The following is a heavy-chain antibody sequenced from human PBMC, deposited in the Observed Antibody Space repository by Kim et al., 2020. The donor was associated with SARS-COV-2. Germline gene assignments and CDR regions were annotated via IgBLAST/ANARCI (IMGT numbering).Heavy chain of an antibody. CDR1: GGSISSYY. V-gene: IGHV4-59*13. D-gene: IGHD5-12*01. J-gene: IGHJ6*02. CDR2: IYYDGST. Sequence: SETLSLTCTVSGGSISSYYWSWIRQPPGKGLEWVGDIYYDGSTNYNPALKSRVTISVDKSKNQFSLKLSAVTAADTAVYYCARDEGGYSGSYYYYGMDVWGQGTTVTVSS. CDR3: ARDEGGYSGSYYYYGMDV.